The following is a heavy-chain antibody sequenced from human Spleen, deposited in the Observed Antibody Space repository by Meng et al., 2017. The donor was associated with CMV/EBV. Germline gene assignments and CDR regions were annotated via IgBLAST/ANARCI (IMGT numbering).Heavy chain of an antibody. CDR1: GYLSRSNW. D-gene: IGHD3-10*01. V-gene: IGHV4-4*02. CDR3: ARDMAAPGLGESLGMDP. CDR2: IHHSGRT. J-gene: IGHJ5*02. Sequence: GYLSRSNWWSWVRRPPAKALEWIGEIHHSGRTNYNPSLESRVTISVDKSKNHFSLKVNSVTAADTAVYYCARDMAAPGLGESLGMDPWGQGTLVTVSS.